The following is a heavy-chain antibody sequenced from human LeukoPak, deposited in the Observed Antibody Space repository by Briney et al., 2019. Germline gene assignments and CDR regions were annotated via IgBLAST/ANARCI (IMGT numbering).Heavy chain of an antibody. V-gene: IGHV4-4*09. J-gene: IGHJ6*03. D-gene: IGHD6-13*01. CDR1: GGSINSYY. Sequence: SETLSLTCTVSGGSINSYYWIWIRQPPGKGLEWIGYTPTSGSTDYNPSLKSRVTMSVDTSKNQISLRLTSVTAADTAVYYCVRRAAADTHPPYYSYYYMDVWGKGTTVTVSS. CDR3: VRRAAADTHPPYYSYYYMDV. CDR2: TPTSGST.